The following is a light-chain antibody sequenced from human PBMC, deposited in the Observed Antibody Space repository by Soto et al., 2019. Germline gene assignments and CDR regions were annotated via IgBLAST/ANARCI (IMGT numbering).Light chain of an antibody. J-gene: IGLJ2*01. CDR2: EVS. CDR3: SSYSGSNNYVV. V-gene: IGLV2-8*01. CDR1: SSDVGGYKY. Sequence: QSALTQPPSASGSPGQSVTLPCTGTSSDVGGYKYVSWYQHHPGKAPKLMIYEVSKRPSGVPDRFSGSKSGNTASLTVSGLQAEDEDDYYCSSYSGSNNYVVFGGGTKLTVL.